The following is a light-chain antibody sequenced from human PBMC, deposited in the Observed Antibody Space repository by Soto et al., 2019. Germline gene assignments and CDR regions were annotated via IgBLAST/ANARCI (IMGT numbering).Light chain of an antibody. J-gene: IGLJ2*01. V-gene: IGLV2-14*01. CDR2: EVT. CDR3: SSYTSSSTLVV. CDR1: SSDVGGYNY. Sequence: QSALTQPASVSGSPGQSITISCTGTSSDVGGYNYVSWYQQHPGKAPKLMIYEVTNRPSGISHRFSGSKSGNTASLTISGLQAEDEADYYCSSYTSSSTLVVFGGVTKVTVL.